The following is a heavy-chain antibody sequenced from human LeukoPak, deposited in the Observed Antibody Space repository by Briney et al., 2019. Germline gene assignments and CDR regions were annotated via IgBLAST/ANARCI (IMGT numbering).Heavy chain of an antibody. CDR1: GLTFSNAW. CDR2: IKSKTDGGTT. CDR3: ITDPGEWEPI. D-gene: IGHD1-26*01. Sequence: PGGSLRLSCAASGLTFSNAWMSWVRQAPGKGLEWVGRIKSKTDGGTTDYGAPVKGRFIISRDDSKNTLYLQMNGLKIEDTAVYYCITDPGEWEPIWGQGAMVTVSS. V-gene: IGHV3-15*01. J-gene: IGHJ3*02.